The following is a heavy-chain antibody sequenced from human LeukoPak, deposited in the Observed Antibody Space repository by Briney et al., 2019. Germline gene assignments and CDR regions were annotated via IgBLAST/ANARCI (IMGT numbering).Heavy chain of an antibody. V-gene: IGHV1-69*04. J-gene: IGHJ4*02. CDR1: GGTFSSYA. CDR2: IIPILGIA. D-gene: IGHD3-10*01. CDR3: AREGPMVRGVIILYYFDY. Sequence: SVKVSCKASGGTFSSYAISWVRQAPGQGLEWMGRIIPILGIANYAQKFQGRVTMTTDTSTSTAYMELRSLRSDDTAVYYCAREGPMVRGVIILYYFDYWGQGTLVTVSS.